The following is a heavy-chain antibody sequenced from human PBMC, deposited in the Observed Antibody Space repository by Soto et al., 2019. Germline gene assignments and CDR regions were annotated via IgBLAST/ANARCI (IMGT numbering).Heavy chain of an antibody. Sequence: QVQLQETGPGLVKPSQTLSLTCTVSGVSITSGDNYWSWIRQPPGKSLEWIGYIFYIGNAYYNPSRQSRVIISVDTSRNQFSLRLTSVTAADTAVYYCVRRTGTTFLGSFFDHWGQGTLVTVSS. CDR2: IFYIGNA. D-gene: IGHD1-7*01. J-gene: IGHJ4*02. V-gene: IGHV4-30-4*01. CDR1: GVSITSGDNY. CDR3: VRRTGTTFLGSFFDH.